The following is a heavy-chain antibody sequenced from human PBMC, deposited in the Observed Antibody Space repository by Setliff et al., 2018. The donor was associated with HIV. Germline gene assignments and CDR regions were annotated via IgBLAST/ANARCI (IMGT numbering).Heavy chain of an antibody. Sequence: ASVKVSCKASGYTFTSYDISWVRQAPGQGLEWMGWISAYNGNTNYAQKLQGRVTMTTDTSTSIAYMELRSLRSDDTAVYYCAREIGDYYDSSGYYPPTDYYYGMDVWGQGTTVTVSS. J-gene: IGHJ6*02. CDR3: AREIGDYYDSSGYYPPTDYYYGMDV. CDR2: ISAYNGNT. V-gene: IGHV1-18*01. D-gene: IGHD3-22*01. CDR1: GYTFTSYD.